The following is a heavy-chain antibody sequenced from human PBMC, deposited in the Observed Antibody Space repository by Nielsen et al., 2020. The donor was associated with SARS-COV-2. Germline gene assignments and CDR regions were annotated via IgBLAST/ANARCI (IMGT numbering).Heavy chain of an antibody. V-gene: IGHV3-13*04. Sequence: GEFLKISCAASGFHFSSYDQQLGRQASGKGLGWVSANGTAGDTYYPGTVKGRLTISRENAKNYLYIQMNNLRAGDTAVYYCARGARQGYYYDSSGYWWVDYWGQGTLVTVSS. CDR3: ARGARQGYYYDSSGYWWVDY. D-gene: IGHD3-22*01. J-gene: IGHJ4*02. CDR2: NGTAGDT. CDR1: GFHFSSYD.